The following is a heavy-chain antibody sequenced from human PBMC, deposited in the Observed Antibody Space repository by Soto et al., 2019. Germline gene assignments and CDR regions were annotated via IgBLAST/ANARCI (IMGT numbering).Heavy chain of an antibody. J-gene: IGHJ4*02. V-gene: IGHV3-23*01. CDR3: AKDLAEALLSAYYGSGSYDY. Sequence: GGSLRLSCAASGFTFSSYAMSWVRQAPGKGLEWVSAISGSGGSTYYADSVKGRFTISRDNSKNTLYLQMNSLRAEDTAVYYCAKDLAEALLSAYYGSGSYDYWGQGTLVTVSS. CDR2: ISGSGGST. CDR1: GFTFSSYA. D-gene: IGHD3-10*01.